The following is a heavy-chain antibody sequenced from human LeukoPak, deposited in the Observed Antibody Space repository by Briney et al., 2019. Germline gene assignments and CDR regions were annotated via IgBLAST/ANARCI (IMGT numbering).Heavy chain of an antibody. V-gene: IGHV4-34*01. D-gene: IGHD1-1*01. Sequence: SGTLSLTCAVYGGSFSGYYWSWIRQPPGKGLEWIGEINHSGSTNYNPSLKSRVTISVDTSKNQFSLKLSSVTAADTAVYYCARGRLYNWNGKGLSWFDPWGQGTLVTVSS. J-gene: IGHJ5*02. CDR2: INHSGST. CDR3: ARGRLYNWNGKGLSWFDP. CDR1: GGSFSGYY.